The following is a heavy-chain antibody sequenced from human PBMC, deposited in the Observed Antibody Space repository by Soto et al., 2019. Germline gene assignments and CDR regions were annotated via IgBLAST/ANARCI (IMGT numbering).Heavy chain of an antibody. J-gene: IGHJ3*02. Sequence: GGSLRLSCAASGFTFSSYAMSWVRQAPGKGLEWVSAISGSGGSTYYADSVKDRFTISRDNSKNTLYLQMNSLRAEDTAVYYCAKTYNWGSNNDAFDIWGQGTMVTVSS. D-gene: IGHD7-27*01. V-gene: IGHV3-23*01. CDR1: GFTFSSYA. CDR3: AKTYNWGSNNDAFDI. CDR2: ISGSGGST.